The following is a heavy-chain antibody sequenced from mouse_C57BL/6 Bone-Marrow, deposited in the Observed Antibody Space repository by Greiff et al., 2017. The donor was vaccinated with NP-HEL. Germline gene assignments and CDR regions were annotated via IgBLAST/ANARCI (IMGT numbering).Heavy chain of an antibody. CDR2: INPSNGGT. J-gene: IGHJ2*01. Sequence: VQLQQSGTELVKPGASVKLSCKASGYTFTSYWMHWVKQRPGHGLEWIGNINPSNGGTNYNEKFKSKATLTVDTSSSTASMQLSSLTSEDSAVYYCAGRDGGNYFDYWGQGTTVTVSS. CDR3: AGRDGGNYFDY. CDR1: GYTFTSYW. V-gene: IGHV1-53*01. D-gene: IGHD3-3*01.